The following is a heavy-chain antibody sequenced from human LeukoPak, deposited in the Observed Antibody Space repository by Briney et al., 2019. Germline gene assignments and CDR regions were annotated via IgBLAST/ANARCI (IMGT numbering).Heavy chain of an antibody. CDR1: GGSISSGGYY. Sequence: SETLSLTCTVSGGSISSGGYYWSWIRQPPGKGLEWIGYIYHSGSTYFNPSLKSRVTISVDTSKNQFSLKLSSVTAADTAVYYCARERRELLRGPYMDVWGKGTTVTVSS. D-gene: IGHD1-26*01. J-gene: IGHJ6*03. CDR2: IYHSGST. CDR3: ARERRELLRGPYMDV. V-gene: IGHV4-30-2*01.